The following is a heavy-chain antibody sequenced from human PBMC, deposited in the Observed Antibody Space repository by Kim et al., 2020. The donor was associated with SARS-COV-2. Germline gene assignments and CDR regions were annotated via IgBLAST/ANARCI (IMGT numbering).Heavy chain of an antibody. V-gene: IGHV4-39*01. CDR3: ARIGWLQLTYYYYGMDV. D-gene: IGHD5-12*01. CDR1: GGSISSSSYY. Sequence: SETLSLTCTVSGGSISSSSYYWGWIRQPPGKGLEWIGSIYYSGSTYYNPSLKSRVTISVDTSKNQFSLKLSSVTAADTAVYYCARIGWLQLTYYYYGMDVWGQGTTVTVSS. J-gene: IGHJ6*02. CDR2: IYYSGST.